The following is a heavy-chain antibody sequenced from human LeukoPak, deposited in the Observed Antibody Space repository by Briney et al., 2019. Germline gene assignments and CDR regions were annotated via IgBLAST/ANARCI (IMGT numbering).Heavy chain of an antibody. V-gene: IGHV3-21*01. Sequence: SGGSLRLSCAASGFTFSSYSMNWVRQAPGKGLEWVSSISSSSSYIYYADSVKGRFTISRDNAKNSLYLQMNSLRAEDTAVYYCARGYCYGSGSPSYWGQGTLVTVSS. CDR2: ISSSSSYI. CDR3: ARGYCYGSGSPSY. J-gene: IGHJ4*02. CDR1: GFTFSSYS. D-gene: IGHD3-10*01.